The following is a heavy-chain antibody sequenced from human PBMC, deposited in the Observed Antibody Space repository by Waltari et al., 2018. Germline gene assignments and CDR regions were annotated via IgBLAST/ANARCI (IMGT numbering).Heavy chain of an antibody. J-gene: IGHJ5*02. V-gene: IGHV3-21*01. CDR1: GFTFSSYS. D-gene: IGHD3-3*01. CDR2: ISSRSSYI. CDR3: ARGGGYDFWSGYLRAWFDP. Sequence: EVQLVESGGGLVKPGGSLRLSCAASGFTFSSYSMNWVRQAPGKGREWGSSISSRSSYIYYADSVKGRFTISRDNAKNSLYLQMNSLGAEDTAVYYCARGGGYDFWSGYLRAWFDPWGQGTLVTVSS.